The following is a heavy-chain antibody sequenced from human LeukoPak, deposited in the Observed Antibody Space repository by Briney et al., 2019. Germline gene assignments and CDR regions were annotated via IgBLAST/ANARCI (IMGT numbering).Heavy chain of an antibody. V-gene: IGHV4-34*01. CDR2: INHSGST. CDR1: GGSFSGYY. J-gene: IGHJ6*03. Sequence: PSETLSLTCAVSGGSFSGYYWSWIRQPPGKGLEWIGEINHSGSTNYNPSLKSRVTMSVDTSKNQFSLKLSSVTAADTAVYYCARDLTRITMVRGVMNYYYMDVWGKGTTVTVSS. CDR3: ARDLTRITMVRGVMNYYYMDV. D-gene: IGHD3-10*01.